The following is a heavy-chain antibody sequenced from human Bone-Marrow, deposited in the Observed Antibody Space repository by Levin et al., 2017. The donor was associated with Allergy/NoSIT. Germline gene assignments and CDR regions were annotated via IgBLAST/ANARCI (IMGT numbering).Heavy chain of an antibody. V-gene: IGHV1-69*06. CDR2: IIPIFGTA. D-gene: IGHD4-17*01. J-gene: IGHJ2*01. CDR1: GGTFSSYA. Sequence: ASVKVSCKASGGTFSSYAISWVRQAPGQGLEWMGGIIPIFGTANYAQKFQGRVTITADKSTSTAYMELSSLRSEDTAVYYCARGGHTVTTTDWYFDLWGRGTLVTVSS. CDR3: ARGGHTVTTTDWYFDL.